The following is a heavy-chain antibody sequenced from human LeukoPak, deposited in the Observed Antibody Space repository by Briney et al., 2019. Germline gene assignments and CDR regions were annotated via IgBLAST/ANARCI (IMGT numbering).Heavy chain of an antibody. D-gene: IGHD2-2*01. CDR1: GYTLTSYG. V-gene: IGHV1-18*01. J-gene: IGHJ4*02. CDR3: EFHCSSTSCYDGFDY. CDR2: ISAYNGNT. Sequence: ASVKVSCKASGYTLTSYGISWVRQAPGQGLEWMGWISAYNGNTNYAQKFQGRVTITADKSTSTAYMELSSLRSEDTAVYYCEFHCSSTSCYDGFDYWGQGTLVTVSS.